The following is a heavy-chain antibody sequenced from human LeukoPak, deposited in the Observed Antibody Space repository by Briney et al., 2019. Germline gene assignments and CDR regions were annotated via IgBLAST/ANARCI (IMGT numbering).Heavy chain of an antibody. CDR3: ARGRGSATLPHFDY. V-gene: IGHV3-30-3*01. CDR2: ISYDGSNK. D-gene: IGHD5-24*01. J-gene: IGHJ4*02. Sequence: GGSLRLSCAASGFTFSSYAMHWVRQAPGKGLEWVAVISYDGSNKYYADSVKGRFTISRDNSKNTLYLQMNSLRAEDTAVYYCARGRGSATLPHFDYWGQGTLDTVSS. CDR1: GFTFSSYA.